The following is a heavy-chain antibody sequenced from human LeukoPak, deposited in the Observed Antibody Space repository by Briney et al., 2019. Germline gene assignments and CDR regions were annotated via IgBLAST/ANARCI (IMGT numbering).Heavy chain of an antibody. CDR1: GFTFSSYS. J-gene: IGHJ4*02. CDR2: ISSSSSYI. V-gene: IGHV3-21*01. Sequence: GGSLRLSYAASGFTFSSYSMNWVRQAPGKGLEWVSSISSSSSYIYYADSVKGRFTISRDNAKNSLYLQMDSLRAEDTAVYYCARGDYDSSGYPQLTFDYWGQGTLVTVSS. D-gene: IGHD3-22*01. CDR3: ARGDYDSSGYPQLTFDY.